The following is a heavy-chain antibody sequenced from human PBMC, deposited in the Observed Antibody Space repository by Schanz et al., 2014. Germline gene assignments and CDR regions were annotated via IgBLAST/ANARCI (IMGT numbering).Heavy chain of an antibody. D-gene: IGHD1-1*01. J-gene: IGHJ6*02. Sequence: QVQLQESGPGLVKPSQTLSLTCAVSGGSISSGGYSWNWIRQPPGKGLEWIVYIYYSGSTYYNPSLKSRVTIPVDTSKNQCPLKLSSVTAADTAVYYCARGGRTTYNYYYGMDVWGQGTTVTVSS. V-gene: IGHV4-30-4*07. CDR3: ARGGRTTYNYYYGMDV. CDR1: GGSISSGGYS. CDR2: IYYSGST.